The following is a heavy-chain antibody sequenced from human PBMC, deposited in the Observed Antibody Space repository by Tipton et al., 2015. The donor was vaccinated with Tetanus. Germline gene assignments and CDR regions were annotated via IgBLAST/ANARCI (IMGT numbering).Heavy chain of an antibody. CDR3: ARANNDYPKKGPFDY. CDR2: VYHSGAT. V-gene: IGHV4-61*08. CDR1: GSSIRGSGHY. J-gene: IGHJ4*02. D-gene: IGHD5-12*01. Sequence: LRLSCTVSGSSIRGSGHYWTWIRQPPGKEPEWVGYVYHSGATNYHPSLKSRLAIPADTSKNQFSLNLRSVITADTAVYYCARANNDYPKKGPFDYWGQGILVIVSS.